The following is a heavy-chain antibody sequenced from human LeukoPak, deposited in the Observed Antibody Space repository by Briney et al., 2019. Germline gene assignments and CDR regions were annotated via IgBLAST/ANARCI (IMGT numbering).Heavy chain of an antibody. Sequence: SQTLSLTCTVSGGSISSGVYYWNWIRQHPGKGLEWIGYIYYSGNTYYNPSLKSRVTISRDTSKNQFSLKLTSVTAADTAVYYCAGAVEMATYYFDSWGQGTLVTVSS. CDR1: GGSISSGVYY. D-gene: IGHD5-24*01. V-gene: IGHV4-31*03. CDR3: AGAVEMATYYFDS. CDR2: IYYSGNT. J-gene: IGHJ4*02.